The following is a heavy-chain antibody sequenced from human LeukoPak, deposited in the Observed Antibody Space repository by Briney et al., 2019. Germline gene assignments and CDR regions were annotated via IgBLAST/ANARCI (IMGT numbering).Heavy chain of an antibody. CDR3: AKDAAPGNSVYDHFDY. Sequence: GGSLRLSCAASGFTFRIHAMSWVRQAPGKGLEWVSTIGSGDDLHYADSVKGRFTVSRDDPQNTLYLQMNSLRAEDAAIYYCAKDAAPGNSVYDHFDYWGQGTLVTVSS. CDR1: GFTFRIHA. J-gene: IGHJ4*02. D-gene: IGHD5/OR15-5a*01. V-gene: IGHV3-23*01. CDR2: IGSGDDL.